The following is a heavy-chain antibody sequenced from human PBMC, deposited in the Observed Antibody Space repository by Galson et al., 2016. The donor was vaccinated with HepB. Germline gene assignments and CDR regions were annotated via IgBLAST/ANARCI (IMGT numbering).Heavy chain of an antibody. Sequence: SVKVSCKGSGYNFNDYALNWVRQAPGQGLQWMGWINTKTGDPTYAQDLTGRVVFSLDTSVSTAFLEITALRPDDTGVYYCARVLAFGDHTAYWGQGTLVTVSS. J-gene: IGHJ1*01. D-gene: IGHD3-10*01. CDR2: INTKTGDP. V-gene: IGHV7-4-1*02. CDR1: GYNFNDYA. CDR3: ARVLAFGDHTAY.